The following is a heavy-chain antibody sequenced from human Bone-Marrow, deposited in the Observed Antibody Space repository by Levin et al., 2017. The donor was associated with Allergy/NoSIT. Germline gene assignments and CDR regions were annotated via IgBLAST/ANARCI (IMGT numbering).Heavy chain of an antibody. J-gene: IGHJ5*02. CDR2: IKQDGSEK. CDR3: ASDRRGSSSPNNWFDP. D-gene: IGHD6-13*01. CDR1: GFTFSSYW. Sequence: GGSLRLSCAVSGFTFSSYWMIWVRQAPGKGLEWVANIKQDGSEKHYVESVKGRFTISRDNAKNSLYLQMNSLRAEDTAVYYCASDRRGSSSPNNWFDPWGQGTLVTVSS. V-gene: IGHV3-7*01.